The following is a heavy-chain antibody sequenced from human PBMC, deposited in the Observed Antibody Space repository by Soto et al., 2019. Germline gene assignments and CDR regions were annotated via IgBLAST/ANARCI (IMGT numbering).Heavy chain of an antibody. V-gene: IGHV4-31*03. J-gene: IGHJ5*02. D-gene: IGHD3-9*01. CDR2: IKYSVTT. Sequence: SETLSLTCTVSGASGGSVGYHWSWIRKVPGKGLEWIWYIKYSVTTHYSPSLKSRVNISFDKAKNQVFLNLRCVTGADTAVYFCAREVRDTGYPYWFDPGGQGILVTVSS. CDR3: AREVRDTGYPYWFDP. CDR1: GASGGSVGYH.